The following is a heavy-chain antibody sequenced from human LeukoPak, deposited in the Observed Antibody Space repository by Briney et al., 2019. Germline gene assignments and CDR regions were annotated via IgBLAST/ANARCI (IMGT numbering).Heavy chain of an antibody. J-gene: IGHJ1*01. Sequence: GGSLRLSCAGSGFTFSSYAMSWVRQAPGKGLVWVSRINGDGSTTSYADSVKGGFTISRDNAKNTLYLQMNSLRAEDTAVYYCATGNYYDSRGYYTFGHWGQGTLVTVSS. D-gene: IGHD3-22*01. CDR3: ATGNYYDSRGYYTFGH. CDR1: GFTFSSYA. CDR2: INGDGSTT. V-gene: IGHV3-74*01.